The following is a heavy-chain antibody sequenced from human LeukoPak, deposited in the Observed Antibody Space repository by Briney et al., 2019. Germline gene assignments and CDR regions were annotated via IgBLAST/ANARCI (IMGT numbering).Heavy chain of an antibody. CDR1: GFTFDDYG. CDR3: ARVDCSNTSCSQYYFDY. CDR2: INWNGGST. J-gene: IGHJ4*02. Sequence: GGSLRLSCAASGFTFDDYGMSWVRHAPGKGLEWVSDINWNGGSTGYADSVKGRFTISRDNAKNSLYLQMNSLRAEDTALYYCARVDCSNTSCSQYYFDYWGQGTLVTVSA. V-gene: IGHV3-20*04. D-gene: IGHD2-2*01.